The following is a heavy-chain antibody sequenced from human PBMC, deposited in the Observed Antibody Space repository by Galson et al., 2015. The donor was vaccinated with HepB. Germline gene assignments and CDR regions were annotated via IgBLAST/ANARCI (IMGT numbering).Heavy chain of an antibody. CDR3: ARASTTQPAGDYYYYGMDV. J-gene: IGHJ6*02. CDR2: ISYDGSNK. V-gene: IGHV3-30-3*01. D-gene: IGHD6-19*01. CDR1: GFTFSSYA. Sequence: SLRLSCAASGFTFSSYAMHWVRQAPGKGLEWVAVISYDGSNKYYADSVKGRFTISRDNSKNTLYLQMNSLRAEDTAVYYCARASTTQPAGDYYYYGMDVWGQGTTVTVSS.